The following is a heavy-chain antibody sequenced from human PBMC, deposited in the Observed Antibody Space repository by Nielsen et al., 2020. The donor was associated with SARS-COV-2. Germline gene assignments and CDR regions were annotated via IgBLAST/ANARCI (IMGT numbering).Heavy chain of an antibody. CDR2: VSRDGSDT. CDR3: ARDPRYRSGV. V-gene: IGHV3-33*08. J-gene: IGHJ6*02. D-gene: IGHD6-25*01. Sequence: LSLTCAASGFTFASYGIHWVRQVAGRGLEWVAIVSRDGSDTFYVDSVKGRFTISRDNSKNTMYLQMNSLRAEDTAVYYCARDPRYRSGVWGQGTTVTVSS. CDR1: GFTFASYG.